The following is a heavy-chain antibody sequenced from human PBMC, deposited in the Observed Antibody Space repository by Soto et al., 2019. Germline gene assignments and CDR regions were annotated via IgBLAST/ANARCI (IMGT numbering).Heavy chain of an antibody. J-gene: IGHJ6*03. Sequence: GGSLRLSCAASGFTFSSYAMSWVRQAPGKGLEWVSAISGSGGSTYYADSVKGRFTISRDNSKNTLYLQMNSLRAEDTAVYYCAKMGSRMDNYYYYYMDVWGKGTTVTVSS. CDR2: ISGSGGST. CDR3: AKMGSRMDNYYYYYMDV. D-gene: IGHD1-26*01. CDR1: GFTFSSYA. V-gene: IGHV3-23*01.